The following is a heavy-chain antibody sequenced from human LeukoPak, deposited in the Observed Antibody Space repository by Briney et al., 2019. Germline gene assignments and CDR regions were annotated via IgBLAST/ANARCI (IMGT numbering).Heavy chain of an antibody. CDR3: ARGEGLGPDY. CDR1: GASMRTHY. J-gene: IGHJ4*02. Sequence: SETLSLTCTVSGASMRTHYWSWIRQPPGEGLEWIGYFSYSGSTNYNPSLKSRVTLSVDTSTNQFSLKLNSMTAADTAVYYCARGEGLGPDYWGQGTLATVSS. D-gene: IGHD3/OR15-3a*01. CDR2: FSYSGST. V-gene: IGHV4-59*11.